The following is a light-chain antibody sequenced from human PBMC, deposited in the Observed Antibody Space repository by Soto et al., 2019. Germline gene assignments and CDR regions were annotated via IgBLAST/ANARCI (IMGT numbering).Light chain of an antibody. CDR1: QGITTF. CDR2: GAS. J-gene: IGKJ4*01. V-gene: IGKV1-17*03. CDR3: QQLESYPST. Sequence: EIQMTQSPSVVSASVGDTVTVTCRASQGITTFLAWFRQRPGRVPERLIYGASSLQSGVPSRFSGRGSGTDFTLTISSLQPEDFATYYCQQLESYPSTFGGGTKVDI.